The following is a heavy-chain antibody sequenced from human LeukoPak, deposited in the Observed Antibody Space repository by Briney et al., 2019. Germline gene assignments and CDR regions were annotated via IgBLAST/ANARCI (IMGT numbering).Heavy chain of an antibody. CDR1: GFIFSSYA. CDR3: AKDSKWIQLWFDY. CDR2: IGGSGVNA. Sequence: GGSLRLSCAASGFIFSSYAMTWVRQAPGKGLEWVSVIGGSGVNAYYADSVKGRFTISRDNSKNTVYLQMNSLRADDTALYYCAKDSKWIQLWFDYWGQGTLVTVSS. D-gene: IGHD5-18*01. J-gene: IGHJ4*02. V-gene: IGHV3-23*01.